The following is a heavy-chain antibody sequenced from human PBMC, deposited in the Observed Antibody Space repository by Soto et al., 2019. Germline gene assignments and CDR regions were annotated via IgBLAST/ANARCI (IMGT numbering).Heavy chain of an antibody. J-gene: IGHJ6*02. V-gene: IGHV1-8*01. Sequence: QVQLVQSGAEVKKPGASVKVSCKASGYTFTSYDIGWVRQATGQGLEWMGWMNPNSGNTGYAQKFQGRVTLTSHTSICTAYIELSSLRSEDTAVYYCARIPSYDTSGPLDYYYGMDVWGQGTTVTVSS. D-gene: IGHD3-22*01. CDR2: MNPNSGNT. CDR1: GYTFTSYD. CDR3: ARIPSYDTSGPLDYYYGMDV.